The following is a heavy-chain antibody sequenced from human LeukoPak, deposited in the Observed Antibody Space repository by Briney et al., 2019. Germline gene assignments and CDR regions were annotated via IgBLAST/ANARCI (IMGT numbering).Heavy chain of an antibody. Sequence: SETLSLTCALSGGSITTYYWNWIRQPPGKGLEWIGYIYYSGSTTYNPSLKSRVTISVDTSKKQFSLKLSSVTAADTAVYYCARSMYSRNWYYDYWGQGTLVTVSS. D-gene: IGHD6-13*01. CDR3: ARSMYSRNWYYDY. CDR2: IYYSGST. CDR1: GGSITTYY. J-gene: IGHJ4*02. V-gene: IGHV4-59*08.